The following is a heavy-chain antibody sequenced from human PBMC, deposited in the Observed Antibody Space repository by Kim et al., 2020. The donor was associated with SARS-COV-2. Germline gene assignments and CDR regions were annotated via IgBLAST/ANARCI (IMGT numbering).Heavy chain of an antibody. CDR3: ARVKLLGPVLAARPGWFDP. D-gene: IGHD6-6*01. CDR2: IYYSGST. V-gene: IGHV4-59*01. Sequence: SETLSLTCTVSGGSISSYYWSWIRQPPGKGLEWIGYIYYSGSTNYNPSLKSRVTISVDTSKNQFSLKLSSVTAADTAVYYCARVKLLGPVLAARPGWFDPWGQGTLVTVSS. CDR1: GGSISSYY. J-gene: IGHJ5*02.